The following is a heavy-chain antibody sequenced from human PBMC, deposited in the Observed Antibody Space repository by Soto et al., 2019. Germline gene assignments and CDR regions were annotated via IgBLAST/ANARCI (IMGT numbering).Heavy chain of an antibody. CDR3: AHHPYYGLGSYSFDY. CDR1: GFSLTTRGVG. Sequence: QITLKESGPTLVRPTQTLTLTCTFSGFSLTTRGVGVGWIRQPPGKALEGLAVIYWDDDKRYSSSLQSRLTITKDTAKSQVVLTMTNMDPVDTATYYGAHHPYYGLGSYSFDYWGQGTLVTGSS. D-gene: IGHD3-10*01. J-gene: IGHJ4*02. V-gene: IGHV2-5*02. CDR2: IYWDDDK.